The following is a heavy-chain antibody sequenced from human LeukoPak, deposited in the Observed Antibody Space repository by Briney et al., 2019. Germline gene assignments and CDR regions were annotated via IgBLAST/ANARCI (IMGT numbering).Heavy chain of an antibody. CDR1: GFTFSSYG. V-gene: IGHV3-33*01. CDR2: IWYDGSNK. CDR3: ARDHAYCGGDCYSRLDL. J-gene: IGHJ4*02. D-gene: IGHD2-21*02. Sequence: PGRSQSLSCAASGFTFSSYGMHWVCQAPGKGLEWVAVIWYDGSNKYYADSGKGRFTNSRDNSKNTLYLQMNSLRAEDTAVYYCARDHAYCGGDCYSRLDLWARESVLTVSS.